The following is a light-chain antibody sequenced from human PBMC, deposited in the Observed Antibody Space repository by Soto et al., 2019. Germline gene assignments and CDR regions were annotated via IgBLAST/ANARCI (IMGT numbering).Light chain of an antibody. Sequence: DMQLAETPSSLSASVGDRVNITCRASQSISSYLNWYRQKPGKAPNLLIYAASSLQSGIPSRFSGSGSGTDFTLTIICLQAEDAATYYRQQSYRTRLTFGQGTKVDIK. J-gene: IGKJ1*01. CDR1: QSISSY. V-gene: IGKV1-39*01. CDR2: AAS. CDR3: QQSYRTRLT.